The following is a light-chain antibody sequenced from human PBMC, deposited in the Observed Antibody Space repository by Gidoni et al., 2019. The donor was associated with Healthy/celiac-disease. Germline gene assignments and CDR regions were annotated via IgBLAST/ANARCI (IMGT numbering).Light chain of an antibody. CDR1: QDISNY. J-gene: IGKJ4*01. V-gene: IGKV1-33*01. CDR3: QQYDNLPLT. CDR2: DAS. Sequence: DIQMTLSPSSLSASVGDRVTITRQASQDISNYFNWYQQKPGKAPQLLIYDASNLETGDPSRFSGSGSGTDFTFTISSLQPEDIATYYCQQYDNLPLTFGGGTKVEIK.